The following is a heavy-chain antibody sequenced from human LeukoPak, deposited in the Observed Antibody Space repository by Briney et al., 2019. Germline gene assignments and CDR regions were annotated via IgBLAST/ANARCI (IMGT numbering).Heavy chain of an antibody. Sequence: SVKVSCKASGGTFSSYAISWVRQAPGQGLEWMGRIIPILGIANYAQKFQGRVTITADKSTSTAYMELSSLRSEDTAAYYCARDSMRDIVVVPAAIEPYGMDVWGQGTTVTVSS. CDR1: GGTFSSYA. CDR3: ARDSMRDIVVVPAAIEPYGMDV. CDR2: IIPILGIA. D-gene: IGHD2-2*01. V-gene: IGHV1-69*04. J-gene: IGHJ6*02.